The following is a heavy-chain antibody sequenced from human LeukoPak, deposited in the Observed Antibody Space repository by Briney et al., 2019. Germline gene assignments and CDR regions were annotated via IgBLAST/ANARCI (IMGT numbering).Heavy chain of an antibody. Sequence: GASVKVSCKASGYTFTSYDINWVRQATGQGLEWMGWMNPNSGNTGYAQKSQGRVTMTRNTSISTTYMELSSLRSEDTAVYYCARGWTGRQAYWFDPWGQGTLVTVSS. D-gene: IGHD3/OR15-3a*01. CDR3: ARGWTGRQAYWFDP. J-gene: IGHJ5*02. V-gene: IGHV1-8*01. CDR2: MNPNSGNT. CDR1: GYTFTSYD.